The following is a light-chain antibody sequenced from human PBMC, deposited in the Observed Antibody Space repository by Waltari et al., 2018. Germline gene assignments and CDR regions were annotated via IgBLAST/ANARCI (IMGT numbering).Light chain of an antibody. Sequence: DIQMTQSPSSLSASVGDRVTISCRASQNIRTYLNRYHQKLGKAPKVLISAASTLLSGVPSRFSGSGSGTDFTLTITSLQPEDFGTYYCQQSYSTPRSFGGGTKVEVK. V-gene: IGKV1-39*01. CDR3: QQSYSTPRS. CDR2: AAS. J-gene: IGKJ4*01. CDR1: QNIRTY.